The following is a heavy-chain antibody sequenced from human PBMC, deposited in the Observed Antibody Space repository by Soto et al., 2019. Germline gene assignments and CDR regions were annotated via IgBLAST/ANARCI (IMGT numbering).Heavy chain of an antibody. CDR3: ARTPYYDFWSGYYYGMDV. CDR1: GYTFTSYG. CDR2: ISAYNGNT. Sequence: GASVKVSCKPSGYTFTSYGISWVRQAPGQGLEWMGWISAYNGNTNYAQKLQGRVTMTTDTSTSTAYMELRSLRSDDTAVYYCARTPYYDFWSGYYYGMDVWGQGTTVTVSS. V-gene: IGHV1-18*04. J-gene: IGHJ6*02. D-gene: IGHD3-3*01.